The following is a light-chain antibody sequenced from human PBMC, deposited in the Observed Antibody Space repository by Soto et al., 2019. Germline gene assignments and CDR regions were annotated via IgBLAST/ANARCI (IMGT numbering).Light chain of an antibody. J-gene: IGKJ5*01. CDR2: AAS. Sequence: DIQMTQSPSSLSASVGDRVTITCRASQGISNYLAWYQQKPGKVPKLLIYAASTLQSGVPSRFSGSGSGTDFTLTISSLQPQDVETYYCQKYNSALQTFGQGTTLDI. V-gene: IGKV1-27*01. CDR3: QKYNSALQT. CDR1: QGISNY.